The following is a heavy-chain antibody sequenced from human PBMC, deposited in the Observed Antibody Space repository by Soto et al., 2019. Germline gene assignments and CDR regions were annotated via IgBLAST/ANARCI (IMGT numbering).Heavy chain of an antibody. J-gene: IGHJ4*02. V-gene: IGHV4-31*03. D-gene: IGHD5-12*01. CDR3: ARDVSGYNTLDY. CDR2: IYFSGST. Sequence: SETLSLTCTVSGGSISGGGYYWSWIRQHPGKGMEWIGYIYFSGSTYYNPPLKCRVTISLYTSKNQFSLKMSSATAADTAVYYCARDVSGYNTLDYWGQGTLVTVSS. CDR1: GGSISGGGYY.